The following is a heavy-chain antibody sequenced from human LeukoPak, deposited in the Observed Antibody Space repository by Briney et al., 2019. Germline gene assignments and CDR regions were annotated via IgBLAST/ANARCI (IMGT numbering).Heavy chain of an antibody. CDR3: AKDVLLWFGESYFDY. D-gene: IGHD3-10*01. Sequence: GGSLRLSCAASGFTFSSYAMSWVRQSPGKGLEWVSAISGSGGSTYYADSVKGRFTISRDNSKNTLYLQMNSLRAEDTAVYYCAKDVLLWFGESYFDYWGQGTLVTVSS. J-gene: IGHJ4*02. CDR1: GFTFSSYA. CDR2: ISGSGGST. V-gene: IGHV3-23*01.